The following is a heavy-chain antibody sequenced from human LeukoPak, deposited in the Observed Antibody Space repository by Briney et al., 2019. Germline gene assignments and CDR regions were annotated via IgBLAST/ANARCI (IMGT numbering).Heavy chain of an antibody. CDR2: IIPIFGTA. CDR1: GGTFSSYA. CDR3: ARVPQGRQLERLGAFDI. J-gene: IGHJ3*02. V-gene: IGHV1-69*01. D-gene: IGHD1-1*01. Sequence: ASVKVSCKASGGTFSSYAISWVRQAPGQGLEWMRGIIPIFGTANYAQKFQGRVTITADESTSTAYMELSSLRSEDTAVYYCARVPQGRQLERLGAFDIWGQGTMVTVSS.